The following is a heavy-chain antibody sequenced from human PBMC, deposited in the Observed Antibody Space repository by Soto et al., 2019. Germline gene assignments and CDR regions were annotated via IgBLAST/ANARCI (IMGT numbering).Heavy chain of an antibody. V-gene: IGHV3-49*03. D-gene: IGHD5-18*01. CDR3: TRALDTGMAPS. CDR2: IRSKAYGGTT. J-gene: IGHJ5*02. CDR1: GFTFGDYA. Sequence: PGGSLRLSFTASGFTFGDYAMSWFRQAPGKVLELLGFIRSKAYGGTTEYAASVKGRLTISRDDSKSIAYLQMNSLKTEETAVYYCTRALDTGMAPSWGQGTQVNVST.